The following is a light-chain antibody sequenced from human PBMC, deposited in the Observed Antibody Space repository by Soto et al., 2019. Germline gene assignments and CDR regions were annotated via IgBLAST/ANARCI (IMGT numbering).Light chain of an antibody. V-gene: IGKV2-28*01. Sequence: DIVMTQSPLSLPVTPAEPPSISWRSSQILLHSNGYNYLDWYLQKPGQSPQLLIYLGSNRASGVPDRFSGSGSGTDFTLKISRVEAEDVGVYYCMQALQTPTFGQGTKVDIK. CDR3: MQALQTPT. J-gene: IGKJ1*01. CDR2: LGS. CDR1: QILLHSNGYNY.